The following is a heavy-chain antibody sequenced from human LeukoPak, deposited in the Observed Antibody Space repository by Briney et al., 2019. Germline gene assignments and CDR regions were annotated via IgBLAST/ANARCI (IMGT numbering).Heavy chain of an antibody. CDR3: ASDGELYSRYWFDP. Sequence: GGSLRLSCAASGFMFSTYSMNWVRQAPGKGLEWVSYISSGSTTIYYADSVKGRFTISRDNAKNSLYLQMNSLRDEDTAVYCCASDGELYSRYWFDPWGQGTLVTVSS. J-gene: IGHJ5*02. CDR2: ISSGSTTI. V-gene: IGHV3-48*02. D-gene: IGHD1-7*01. CDR1: GFMFSTYS.